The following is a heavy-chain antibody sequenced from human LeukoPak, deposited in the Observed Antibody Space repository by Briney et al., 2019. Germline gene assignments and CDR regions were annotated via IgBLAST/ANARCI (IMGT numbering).Heavy chain of an antibody. CDR2: IRRRSSYI. D-gene: IGHD5-18*01. CDR3: AKNGLGYGFKGTGYYFDY. J-gene: IGHJ4*02. CDR1: GFTFSSYT. Sequence: GGSLRLACSVSGFTFSSYTINWGRPAPGKGVGWVSSIRRRSSYIYYADCVRGRVTISIDNSKNTLYLQMNSLRAEDTAVYYCAKNGLGYGFKGTGYYFDYRGQGTLVTVSS. V-gene: IGHV3-21*04.